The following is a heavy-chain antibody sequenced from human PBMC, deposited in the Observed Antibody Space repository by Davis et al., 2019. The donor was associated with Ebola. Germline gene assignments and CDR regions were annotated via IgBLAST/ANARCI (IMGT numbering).Heavy chain of an antibody. J-gene: IGHJ4*02. CDR2: IWPDGSRK. CDR1: GFTFNNHW. D-gene: IGHD1-1*01. V-gene: IGHV3-7*01. CDR3: AKLLGSGTIWDY. Sequence: PGGSLRLSCAASGFTFNNHWMSWVRQAPGKGLEWVATIWPDGSRKEYVDSVKGRFVVSRDNARNSLSLEMDGLRAEDTAVYYCAKLLGSGTIWDYWGQGTLVTVSS.